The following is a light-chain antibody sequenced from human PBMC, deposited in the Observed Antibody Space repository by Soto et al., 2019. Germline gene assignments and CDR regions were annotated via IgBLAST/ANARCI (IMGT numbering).Light chain of an antibody. CDR2: GAS. CDR3: QQYNNWPPYT. CDR1: QSVSSN. V-gene: IGKV3-15*01. J-gene: IGKJ2*01. Sequence: EIVMPQSPATLSVSPGERATLSCRSSQSVSSNLAWYQQTPVQAPRLLIYGASTSATGIPARFSGSGSGTEFTLTISSLQSEDFAVYYCQQYNNWPPYTFGQGTKLEIK.